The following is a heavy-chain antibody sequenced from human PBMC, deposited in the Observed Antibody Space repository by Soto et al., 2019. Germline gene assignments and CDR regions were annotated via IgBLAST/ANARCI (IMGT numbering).Heavy chain of an antibody. CDR3: ARHTYGSGSTYFDY. CDR2: IYYSGST. Sequence: QVQLQESGPGLVKPSETLSLTCTVSGGSISSYYWSWIRQPPGKGLEWIGYIYYSGSTNYNPSLKRRVTKSVDTSKNQCSLKLNSMTAADTAVYYCARHTYGSGSTYFDYWGQGTLVTVSS. CDR1: GGSISSYY. J-gene: IGHJ4*02. V-gene: IGHV4-59*08. D-gene: IGHD3-10*01.